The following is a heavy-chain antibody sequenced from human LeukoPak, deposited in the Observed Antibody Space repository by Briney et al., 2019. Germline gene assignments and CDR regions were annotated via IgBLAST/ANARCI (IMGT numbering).Heavy chain of an antibody. CDR2: VYYTGST. CDR1: GGSISSYY. V-gene: IGHV4-59*12. J-gene: IGHJ4*02. CDR3: ARDRYYYDSSGYTQLDY. D-gene: IGHD3-22*01. Sequence: SETLSLTCTVSGGSISSYYWSWVRQPPGKGLEWIGFVYYTGSTNYSPSLKSRVTMSVDTSKNQFSLKLSSVTAADTAVYYCARDRYYYDSSGYTQLDYWGQGTLVTVSS.